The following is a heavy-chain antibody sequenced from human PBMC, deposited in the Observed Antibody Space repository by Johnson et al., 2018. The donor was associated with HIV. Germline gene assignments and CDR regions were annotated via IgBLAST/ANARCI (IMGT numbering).Heavy chain of an antibody. CDR1: GFTFSDYG. Sequence: VQLVESGGGVVQPGGSRRLSCAASGFTFSDYGMHWVRQAPGKGLEWVAFIRYDGSEKYYADSVKGRFTISRDNSKNTLYLQMNSLRAEDTAVYYCAKVVRRDLDAFDIWGQGTMVTVSS. J-gene: IGHJ3*02. CDR3: AKVVRRDLDAFDI. CDR2: IRYDGSEK. V-gene: IGHV3-30*02. D-gene: IGHD2-2*01.